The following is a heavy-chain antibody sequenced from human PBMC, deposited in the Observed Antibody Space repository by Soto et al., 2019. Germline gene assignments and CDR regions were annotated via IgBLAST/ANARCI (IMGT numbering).Heavy chain of an antibody. CDR2: FDPEDGET. J-gene: IGHJ3*02. D-gene: IGHD3-22*01. CDR3: ARDGTLSYYYDSSGYYPDAFDI. CDR1: GYTLTELS. Sequence: ASVKVSCKVSGYTLTELSMHWVRQAPGKGLEWMGGFDPEDGETIYAQKFQGRVTMTEDTSTDTAYMELSSLRSEDTAVYYCARDGTLSYYYDSSGYYPDAFDIWGQGTMVTVSS. V-gene: IGHV1-24*01.